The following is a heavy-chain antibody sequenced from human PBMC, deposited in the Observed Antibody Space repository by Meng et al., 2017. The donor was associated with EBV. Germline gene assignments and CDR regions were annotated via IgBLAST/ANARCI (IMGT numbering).Heavy chain of an antibody. CDR1: GGPFRYYA. J-gene: IGHJ4*02. Sequence: VQLVQSSAELKKPGSSVKVSCKTSGGPFRYYAISWVRQAPGQGLEWLGGFLPRLGAPNYAQKFHGRVKITADESTSTHYMDLSSLRSEDTAIYYCASESGRGYTPDYWGQGTLVTVSS. D-gene: IGHD3-10*01. CDR2: FLPRLGAP. V-gene: IGHV1-69*01. CDR3: ASESGRGYTPDY.